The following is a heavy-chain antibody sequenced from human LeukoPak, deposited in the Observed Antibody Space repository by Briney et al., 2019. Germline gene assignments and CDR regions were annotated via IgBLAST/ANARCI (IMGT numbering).Heavy chain of an antibody. CDR1: GFTFGGYS. J-gene: IGHJ6*02. V-gene: IGHV3-48*01. CDR2: ISISSATI. D-gene: IGHD4-11*01. Sequence: GGSLRLSCAASGFTFGGYSMNWIRQAPGKGLEWLSYISISSATIYYADSVRGRFTISRDNAKNSLYLQMNSLRAEDTAVYYCAGAQVDYNNGPGSQGYYSYGMDVWGQGTTVTVSS. CDR3: AGAQVDYNNGPGSQGYYSYGMDV.